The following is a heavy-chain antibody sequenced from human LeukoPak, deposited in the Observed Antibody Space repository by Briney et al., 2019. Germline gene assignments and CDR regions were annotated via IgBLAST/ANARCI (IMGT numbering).Heavy chain of an antibody. J-gene: IGHJ3*02. V-gene: IGHV3-74*01. CDR1: GFTFSSYW. CDR3: ARSKMISAAAGPDAFDI. Sequence: PGGSLRLSCAASGFTFSSYWMHWVRQTPEKGLVWVSRIDTDGSSTIYADSVKGRFTISRDNSKNTLYLQMNSLRAEDTAVYYCARSKMISAAAGPDAFDIWGQGTMVTVSS. D-gene: IGHD6-13*01. CDR2: IDTDGSST.